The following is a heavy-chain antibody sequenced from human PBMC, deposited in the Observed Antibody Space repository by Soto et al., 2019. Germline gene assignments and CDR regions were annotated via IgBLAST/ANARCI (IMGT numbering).Heavy chain of an antibody. CDR2: VYYTGST. CDR1: GGSISGSY. CDR3: ARSVAVPGAHIDY. V-gene: IGHV4-59*01. J-gene: IGHJ4*02. D-gene: IGHD6-19*01. Sequence: SETLSLTCSVSGGSISGSYWSWIRQSPGKGQEWLGYVYYTGSTNYCPSLRSRVSISVDTSKGEFSLRLSSVTAADTAVYFCARSVAVPGAHIDYWGQGTQVTVS.